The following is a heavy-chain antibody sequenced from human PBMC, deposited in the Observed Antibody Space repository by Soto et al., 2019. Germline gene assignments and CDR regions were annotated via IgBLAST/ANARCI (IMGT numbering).Heavy chain of an antibody. D-gene: IGHD3-10*01. CDR1: GFTFSSYA. J-gene: IGHJ4*02. CDR3: ANRAYGSDFDY. Sequence: EVQLLESGGGLVQPGGSLRLSCAASGFTFSSYAMNWLRQAPGKGLEWVSVISGSGGSTYYADSVKGRFTISRDNSKNALYLQMTSLRAEDTVVYYCANRAYGSDFDYWGQGTLVTVSS. CDR2: ISGSGGST. V-gene: IGHV3-23*01.